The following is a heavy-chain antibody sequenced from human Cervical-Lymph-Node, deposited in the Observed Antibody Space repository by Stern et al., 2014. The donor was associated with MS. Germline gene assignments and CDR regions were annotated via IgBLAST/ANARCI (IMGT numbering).Heavy chain of an antibody. CDR2: ATYDGSDQ. CDR3: ARDRGLTHYFYGMDV. D-gene: IGHD3-10*01. Sequence: VQLVESGGGVVQPGKSLRLSCAASGFTFSDYGMHWVRQAPGKGLERVALATYDGSDQYYADSVKGRFTVSRDNSKNTVLLQMNGLRPEDTAVYFCARDRGLTHYFYGMDVWGQGTTVTVSS. V-gene: IGHV3-30*03. CDR1: GFTFSDYG. J-gene: IGHJ6*02.